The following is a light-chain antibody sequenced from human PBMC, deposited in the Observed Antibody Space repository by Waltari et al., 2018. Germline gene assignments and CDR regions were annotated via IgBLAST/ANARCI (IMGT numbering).Light chain of an antibody. CDR1: QNINNK. J-gene: IGKJ1*01. V-gene: IGKV3-15*01. CDR2: DAS. CDR3: QQYRKWPAWT. Sequence: EILMTQSPDTLSVSPGERATPSCRASQNINNKLAWYQQKPGQVPRRLIYDASIRAPGIPARFSGSGSGIEFTLTISSLQSEDFAVYYCQQYRKWPAWTFGQGTKVEIK.